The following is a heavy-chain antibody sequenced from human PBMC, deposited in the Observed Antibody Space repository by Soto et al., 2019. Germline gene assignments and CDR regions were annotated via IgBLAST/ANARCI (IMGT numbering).Heavy chain of an antibody. J-gene: IGHJ6*02. V-gene: IGHV4-39*01. Sequence: PSETLSLTCTVSGGSISSSSYYWGWIRQPPGKGLEWIGSIYYSGSTYYNPSLQSRVTISVDTSKNQFSLKLSSVTAADTAVYYCARHFGSSLLADLDVWGQGTTVTVSS. CDR2: IYYSGST. CDR1: GGSISSSSYY. D-gene: IGHD6-13*01. CDR3: ARHFGSSLLADLDV.